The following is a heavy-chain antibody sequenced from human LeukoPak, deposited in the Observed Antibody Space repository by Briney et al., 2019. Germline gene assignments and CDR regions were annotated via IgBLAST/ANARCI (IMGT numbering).Heavy chain of an antibody. CDR2: IYPGDSDT. D-gene: IGHD2-2*01. Sequence: GASLKISCKGSGYSFTNYWIGWVRQTPGKGLEWMGIIYPGDSDTTYSPSFQGQVTISADKSISAAYLQWSSLKASDTAMYYCASPGYCTSTTRLSRGFAFDIWGQGTMVTVSS. CDR3: ASPGYCTSTTRLSRGFAFDI. J-gene: IGHJ3*02. V-gene: IGHV5-51*01. CDR1: GYSFTNYW.